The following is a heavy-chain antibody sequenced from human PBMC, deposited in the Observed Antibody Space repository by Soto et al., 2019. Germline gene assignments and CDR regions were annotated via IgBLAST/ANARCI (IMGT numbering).Heavy chain of an antibody. V-gene: IGHV3-23*01. Sequence: GSLRLSCAASGFTLSSYAMSWVRQTPGKGLEWVSTIVASGTSTYYADSVKGRFTISKDNSKNTLSLQMNSLRAEDTALYYCAKGRSYYYYYGVDVWGQGTTVTVSS. J-gene: IGHJ6*02. CDR1: GFTLSSYA. CDR2: IVASGTST. CDR3: AKGRSYYYYYGVDV.